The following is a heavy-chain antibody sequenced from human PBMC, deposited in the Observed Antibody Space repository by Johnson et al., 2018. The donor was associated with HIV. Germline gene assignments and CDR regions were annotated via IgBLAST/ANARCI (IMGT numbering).Heavy chain of an antibody. D-gene: IGHD3-16*01. CDR1: GFTFSSYD. CDR3: AKAQDYVWGSPGAFDI. V-gene: IGHV3-20*04. Sequence: EVQLVESGGGVVQPGGSLRLSCAASGFTFSSYDIHWVRQAPGKGLEWVSGIDWNGGSSGYADSVKGRFTISRDNAKNSLYLQMNSLRAEDTALYYCAKAQDYVWGSPGAFDIWGQGTMVTVSS. J-gene: IGHJ3*02. CDR2: IDWNGGSS.